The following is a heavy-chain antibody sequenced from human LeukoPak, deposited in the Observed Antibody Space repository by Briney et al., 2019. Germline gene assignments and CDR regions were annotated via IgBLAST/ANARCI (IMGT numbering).Heavy chain of an antibody. CDR2: IYYSGST. CDR3: ARHGSAGNTPIVVVPTNAFDI. Sequence: PSETLSLTCTVSGGSISSSSYYWGWIRQPPGKGLEWIGSIYYSGSTYYNPSLKSRVTISVDTSKNQFSLKLSSVTAADTAVYYCARHGSAGNTPIVVVPTNAFDIWGQGTMVTVSS. D-gene: IGHD2-2*01. J-gene: IGHJ3*02. CDR1: GGSISSSSYY. V-gene: IGHV4-39*01.